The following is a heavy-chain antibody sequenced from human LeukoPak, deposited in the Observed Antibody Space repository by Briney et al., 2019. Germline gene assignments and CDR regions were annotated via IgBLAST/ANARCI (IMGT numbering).Heavy chain of an antibody. D-gene: IGHD6-13*01. CDR2: ISSSSSYI. J-gene: IGHJ4*02. CDR3: ARSFLSIAAAATDY. CDR1: GFTFSSYS. V-gene: IGHV3-21*01. Sequence: WGSLRLSCAASGFTFSSYSMNWVRQAPGKGLEWVSSISSSSSYIYYADSVKGRFTISRDNAKNSLYLQMNSLRAEDTAVYSCARSFLSIAAAATDYWGQGTLVTVSS.